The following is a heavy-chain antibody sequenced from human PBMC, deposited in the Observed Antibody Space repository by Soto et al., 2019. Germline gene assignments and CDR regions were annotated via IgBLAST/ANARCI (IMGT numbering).Heavy chain of an antibody. J-gene: IGHJ3*02. D-gene: IGHD1-26*01. V-gene: IGHV6-1*01. CDR2: TYYRSKWYN. CDR3: ARGGTFDI. Sequence: QVQLQQSGPGLVKPSQTLSLTYAISGDSVSSNSATWNWIRQSPSRGLEWLGRTYYRSKWYNDYAVSVKSRTTTTPDTSKNQCSLQLNSVAPEDTAVYYCARGGTFDIWGQGTMVTVSS. CDR1: GDSVSSNSAT.